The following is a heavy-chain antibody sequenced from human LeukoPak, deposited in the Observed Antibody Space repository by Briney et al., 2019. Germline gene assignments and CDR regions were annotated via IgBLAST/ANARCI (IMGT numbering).Heavy chain of an antibody. D-gene: IGHD2-2*01. CDR1: GSTFSSYA. CDR2: ISGSGGST. J-gene: IGHJ4*02. V-gene: IGHV3-23*01. Sequence: GGSLRPSCAASGSTFSSYAMSWVRQAPGKGLEWVSAISGSGGSTYYADSVKGRFTISRDNSKNTLYLQMNSLRAEDTAVYYCAKAADIVVVPAAMSFDYWGQGTLVTVSS. CDR3: AKAADIVVVPAAMSFDY.